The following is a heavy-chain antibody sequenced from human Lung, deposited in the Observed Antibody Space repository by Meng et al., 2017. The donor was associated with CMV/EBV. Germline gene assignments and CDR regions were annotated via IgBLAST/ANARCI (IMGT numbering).Heavy chain of an antibody. CDR2: INHSGST. V-gene: IGHV4-34*01. CDR3: ARAGQQLVSYYYYYYGMDV. Sequence: SETLYLXXAVYGGSFSGYYWSWIRQPPGKGLEWIGEINHSGSTNYNPSLKSRVTISVDTSKNQFSLKLSSVTAADTAVYYCARAGQQLVSYYYYYYGMDVWGQGTTVTVSS. J-gene: IGHJ6*02. CDR1: GGSFSGYY. D-gene: IGHD6-13*01.